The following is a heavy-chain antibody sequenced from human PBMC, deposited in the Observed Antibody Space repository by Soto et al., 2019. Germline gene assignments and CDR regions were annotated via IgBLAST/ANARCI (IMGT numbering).Heavy chain of an antibody. V-gene: IGHV3-21*06. J-gene: IGHJ4*02. CDR2: ISSTTNYI. CDR1: GFTFTRYS. CDR3: ARESEDLTSNFDY. Sequence: GSLRLSCAASGFTFTRYSMNWVRQAPGRGLEWVSSISSTTNYIYYGDSMKGRFTISRDNAKNSLYLEMNSLRAEDTAVYYCARESEDLTSNFDYWGQGTLVTVSS.